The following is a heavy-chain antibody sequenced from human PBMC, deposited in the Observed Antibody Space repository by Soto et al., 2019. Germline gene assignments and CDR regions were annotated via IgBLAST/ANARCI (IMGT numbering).Heavy chain of an antibody. J-gene: IGHJ6*02. V-gene: IGHV4-39*01. CDR2: IYYSGST. D-gene: IGHD2-2*01. CDR3: DRGSDVPNYYYYGMVG. CDR1: GCSIRSSSYY. Sequence: SATLSLTCTVSGCSIRSSSYYGGWIRQPPGKGLEWIGSIYYSGSTYYNPSPKSRVTISVDTSKNQFSLKLSSVTAADTAVYYCDRGSDVPNYYYYGMVGWGQGNTVTVS.